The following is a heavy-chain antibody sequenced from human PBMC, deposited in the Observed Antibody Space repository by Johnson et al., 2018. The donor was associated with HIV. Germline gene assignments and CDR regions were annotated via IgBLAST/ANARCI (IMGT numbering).Heavy chain of an antibody. V-gene: IGHV3-20*04. J-gene: IGHJ3*02. D-gene: IGHD1-7*01. CDR3: ARDYWNYGSSAFDI. CDR1: GFTFDDYG. Sequence: VQLVESGGGVVRPGGSLRLSCAASGFTFDDYGMSWVRQAPGKGLEGGAGINWNGGRTGYADSVKGRFTISRDNAKNSLYLQMNSLRAEDTAVYYCARDYWNYGSSAFDIWGQGTMVTVSS. CDR2: INWNGGRT.